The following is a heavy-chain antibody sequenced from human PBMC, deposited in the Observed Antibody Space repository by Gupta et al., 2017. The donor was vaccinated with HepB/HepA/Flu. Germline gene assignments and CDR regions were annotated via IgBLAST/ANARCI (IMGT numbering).Heavy chain of an antibody. J-gene: IGHJ3*02. CDR3: AKDYNGDYDAFDI. Sequence: EVQLVESGGGLVQPGRSLRLSCAASGFTFDDYAMHWVRQAPGKGLEWVSGISWNSGSIGYADSVKGRFTISRDNAKNSLYLQMNSLRAEDTALYYCAKDYNGDYDAFDIWGQGTMVTVSS. D-gene: IGHD4-17*01. CDR1: GFTFDDYA. V-gene: IGHV3-9*01. CDR2: ISWNSGSI.